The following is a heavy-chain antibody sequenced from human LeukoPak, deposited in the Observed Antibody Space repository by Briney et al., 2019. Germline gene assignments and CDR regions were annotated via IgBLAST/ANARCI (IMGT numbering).Heavy chain of an antibody. CDR2: ISGSGATT. J-gene: IGHJ4*02. CDR3: AKDQSRVGASDPFDY. D-gene: IGHD1-26*01. CDR1: GFTFSSCA. V-gene: IGHV3-23*01. Sequence: GGSLRLSCAASGFTFSSCAMTWVRQAPGKGLEGVSRISGSGATTYYADSVKGRFTISRDNSNNTVYLQMNSLRAEDTAVYYCAKDQSRVGASDPFDYWGQGMQVGVSS.